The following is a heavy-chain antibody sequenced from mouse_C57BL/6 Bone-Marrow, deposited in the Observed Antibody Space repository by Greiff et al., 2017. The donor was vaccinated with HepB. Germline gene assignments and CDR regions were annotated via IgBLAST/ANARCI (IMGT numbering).Heavy chain of an antibody. CDR2: IYPGGGYT. CDR3: ARTNFYYAMDY. Sequence: VKLVESGAELVRPGTSVKMSCKASGYTFTNYWIGWAKQRPGHGLEWIGDIYPGGGYTNYNEKFKGKATLTADKSSSTAYMQFSSLTSEDSAIYYCARTNFYYAMDYWGQGTSVTVSS. D-gene: IGHD4-1*01. CDR1: GYTFTNYW. V-gene: IGHV1-63*01. J-gene: IGHJ4*01.